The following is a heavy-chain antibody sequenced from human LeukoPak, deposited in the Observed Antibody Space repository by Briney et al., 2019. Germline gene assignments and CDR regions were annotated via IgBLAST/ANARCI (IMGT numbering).Heavy chain of an antibody. CDR1: GGSISSYY. J-gene: IGHJ6*02. V-gene: IGHV4-59*01. CDR2: IYYSGST. Sequence: SETLSLTCTVSGGSISSYYWSWIRRPPGKGLEWIGYIYYSGSTNYKPSLKSRVTISVDTSKNQFSLKLSSVTAADTAVYYCARDRRYYDTSGTVYYDAMDVWGQGTTVTVSS. CDR3: ARDRRYYDTSGTVYYDAMDV. D-gene: IGHD3-22*01.